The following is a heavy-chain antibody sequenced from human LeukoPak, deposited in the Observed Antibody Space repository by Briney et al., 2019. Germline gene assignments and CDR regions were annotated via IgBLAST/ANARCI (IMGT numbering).Heavy chain of an antibody. J-gene: IGHJ4*02. CDR1: GGSYSCYY. CDR3: ARGRRCGNYYYYGSGSLLTM. CDR2: INHRGSN. Sequence: TSETLSLTCAVYGGSYSCYYWIWIPQPPGKGLEWSVEINHRGSNKYNPSLKSQVTITVDTSENQFSLKLSSVTAAGRAVYYCARGRRCGNYYYYGSGSLLTMWGQGTLVTVSS. V-gene: IGHV4-34*01. D-gene: IGHD3-10*01.